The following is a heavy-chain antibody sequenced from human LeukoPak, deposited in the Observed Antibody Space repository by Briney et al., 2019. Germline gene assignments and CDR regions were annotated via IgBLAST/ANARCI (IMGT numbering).Heavy chain of an antibody. CDR2: IYTSGST. CDR3: ASNDLWSGIGY. Sequence: GSLRLSCAASGFTFSSYSMSWIRQPAGKGLEWIGRIYTSGSTNYNPSLKSRVTMSVDTSKNQFSLKLSSVTAADTAVYYCASNDLWSGIGYWGQGTLVTVSS. J-gene: IGHJ4*02. V-gene: IGHV4-4*07. D-gene: IGHD3-3*01. CDR1: GFTFSSYS.